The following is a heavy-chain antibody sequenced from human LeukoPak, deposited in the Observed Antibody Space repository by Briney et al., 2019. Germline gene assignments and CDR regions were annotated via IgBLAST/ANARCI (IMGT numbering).Heavy chain of an antibody. D-gene: IGHD3-22*01. Sequence: GESLKISCKGSGYSFTSYWIGWVRQLPGKGLEWRGVVSTGDFDTRYSPSFQGHVTNSLDKSIRTAYLQWSSLKASDTAMYYCARRESSGYPTTYVYWGQGTLVTVSS. V-gene: IGHV5-51*01. J-gene: IGHJ4*02. CDR3: ARRESSGYPTTYVY. CDR2: VSTGDFDT. CDR1: GYSFTSYW.